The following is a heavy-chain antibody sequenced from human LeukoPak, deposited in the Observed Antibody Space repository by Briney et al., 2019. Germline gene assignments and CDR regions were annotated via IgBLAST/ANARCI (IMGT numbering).Heavy chain of an antibody. CDR3: ARFMITFGGVIDP. D-gene: IGHD3-16*01. V-gene: IGHV1-2*02. Sequence: EASVKVSCKASGYTFTCYYMHWVRQAPGQGLEWMGWINPNSGGTNYAQKFQGRVTMTRDTSISTAYMELSRLRSDDTAVYYCARFMITFGGVIDPWGQGTMVTVSS. J-gene: IGHJ3*01. CDR1: GYTFTCYY. CDR2: INPNSGGT.